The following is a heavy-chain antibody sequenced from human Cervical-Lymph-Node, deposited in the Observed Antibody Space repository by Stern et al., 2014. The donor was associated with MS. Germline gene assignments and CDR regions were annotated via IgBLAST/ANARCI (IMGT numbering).Heavy chain of an antibody. CDR2: ISYDGSNK. V-gene: IGHV3-30*18. Sequence: QVQLVESGGGVVQPGRSLRLSCAASGFTFSSYGMHWVRQAPGKGLGWVAVISYDGSNKYYADSVKVRVTISRDNSKNTLYLQINSLRAEDTAVYYCAKERHGDYVFYYGMDVWGQGTTVTVSS. CDR3: AKERHGDYVFYYGMDV. J-gene: IGHJ6*02. D-gene: IGHD4-17*01. CDR1: GFTFSSYG.